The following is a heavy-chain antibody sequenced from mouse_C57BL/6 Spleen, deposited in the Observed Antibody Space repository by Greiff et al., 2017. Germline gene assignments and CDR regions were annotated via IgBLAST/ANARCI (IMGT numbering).Heavy chain of an antibody. CDR2: IDPSDSET. Sequence: QVQLQQPGAELVRPGSSVKLSCKASGYTFTSYWMHWVKQRPIQGLEWIGNIDPSDSETHYNQKFKDKATLTVDKSSSTAYMQLSSLTSEDSAVYYWARGDLATTVVGEYWGQGTTLTVSS. CDR1: GYTFTSYW. D-gene: IGHD1-1*01. CDR3: ARGDLATTVVGEY. V-gene: IGHV1-52*01. J-gene: IGHJ2*01.